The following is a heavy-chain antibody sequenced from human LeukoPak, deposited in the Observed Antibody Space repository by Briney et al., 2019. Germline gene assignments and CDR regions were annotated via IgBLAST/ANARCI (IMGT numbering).Heavy chain of an antibody. Sequence: GGSLRLSCAASGFTFSDYYMSWIRQAPGKGLEWVSYISSSGSTIYYADSVKGRFTISRDNAKNSLYLQMNSLRAEDTAVYYCARDSATTYYYYYYYMDVWGKGTTVTISS. D-gene: IGHD1-1*01. CDR2: ISSSGSTI. CDR1: GFTFSDYY. V-gene: IGHV3-11*04. J-gene: IGHJ6*03. CDR3: ARDSATTYYYYYYYMDV.